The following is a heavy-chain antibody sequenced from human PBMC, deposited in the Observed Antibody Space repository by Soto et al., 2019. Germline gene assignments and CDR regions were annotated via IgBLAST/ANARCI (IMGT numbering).Heavy chain of an antibody. V-gene: IGHV5-51*01. D-gene: IGHD3-22*01. CDR1: GYSFTSYW. CDR2: IYPGDSDT. CDR3: ARCRSVVVSAALRSYYYDSSGYYVEYYFDY. J-gene: IGHJ4*02. Sequence: GESLKISCKGSGYSFTSYWIGWVRQMPGKGLERMGIIYPGDSDTRYSPSFQGQVTISADKSISTAYLEWSSLKAWDTAMYYCARCRSVVVSAALRSYYYDSSGYYVEYYFDYWGQGTLVTVSS.